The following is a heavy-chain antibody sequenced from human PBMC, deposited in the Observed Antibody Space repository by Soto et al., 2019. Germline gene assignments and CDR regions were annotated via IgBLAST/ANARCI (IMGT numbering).Heavy chain of an antibody. CDR1: GFTFSSYA. Sequence: GGSLRLSCAASGFTFSSYAMSWVRQAPGKGLEWVSAISGSGGSTYYADSVKGRFTITGDNTKNTLYLQMNSLRADDTAVYYCAKDREEELWGGELYGMDVWGQGTTVTVSS. V-gene: IGHV3-23*01. CDR3: AKDREEELWGGELYGMDV. J-gene: IGHJ6*02. CDR2: ISGSGGST. D-gene: IGHD3-10*01.